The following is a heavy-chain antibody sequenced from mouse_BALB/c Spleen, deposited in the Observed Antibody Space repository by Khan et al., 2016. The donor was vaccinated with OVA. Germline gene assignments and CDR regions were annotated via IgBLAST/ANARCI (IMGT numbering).Heavy chain of an antibody. Sequence: EVQRQESGPGLVKPSQSLSLTCSVTGYSITSGYYWSWIRQLPGNRLEWMGYISYDGSINYNTSPKNRISITRDTSKKQFFLKLNSGTTEDTATCCCASQSYGKGAYWGQGTLVTVSA. D-gene: IGHD2-1*01. CDR1: GYSITSGYY. CDR3: ASQSYGKGAY. V-gene: IGHV3-6*02. J-gene: IGHJ3*01. CDR2: ISYDGSI.